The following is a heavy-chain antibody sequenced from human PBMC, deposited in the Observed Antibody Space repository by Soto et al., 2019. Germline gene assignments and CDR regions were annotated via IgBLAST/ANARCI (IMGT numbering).Heavy chain of an antibody. J-gene: IGHJ4*02. V-gene: IGHV4-59*08. CDR1: GGSVSGYH. D-gene: IGHD2-2*02. Sequence: PSETLSLTCNVSGGSVSGYHWSWIRQPPGKGLEWIGYIYYSGSTNYNPSLKSRVTISVDTSKNQFSLKLSSVTAADTAVYYCARQPIPTMVHDWGQGTLVTVSS. CDR2: IYYSGST. CDR3: ARQPIPTMVHD.